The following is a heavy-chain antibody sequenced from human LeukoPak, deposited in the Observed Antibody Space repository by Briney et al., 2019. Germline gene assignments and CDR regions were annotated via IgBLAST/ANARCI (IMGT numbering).Heavy chain of an antibody. CDR3: TREALSGMYFFDY. CDR2: ISPSAAGT. D-gene: IGHD1-26*01. J-gene: IGHJ4*02. Sequence: ASVKVSCKASGYTFTNYDIHWVRQAPGQGLEWMGKISPSAAGTVYAQKFQGGVTMTWDMSTSTVYMELSSLRSEDTAVYYCTREALSGMYFFDYWGQGTLVTVS. CDR1: GYTFTNYD. V-gene: IGHV1-46*01.